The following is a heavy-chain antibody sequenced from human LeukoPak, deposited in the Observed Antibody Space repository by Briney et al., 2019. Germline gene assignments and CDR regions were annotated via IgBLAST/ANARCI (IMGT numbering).Heavy chain of an antibody. V-gene: IGHV3-30*03. Sequence: PGGSLRLSCAASGSSFSTHAMHWVRQAPGKGLEWVGVISYDGSDKYYVDSVKGRFTISRDNSKSTLYLQMNSLRAEDTAVYYCAGAIGYFDYWGQGTLVTVSS. D-gene: IGHD2-21*01. CDR1: GSSFSTHA. J-gene: IGHJ4*02. CDR2: ISYDGSDK. CDR3: AGAIGYFDY.